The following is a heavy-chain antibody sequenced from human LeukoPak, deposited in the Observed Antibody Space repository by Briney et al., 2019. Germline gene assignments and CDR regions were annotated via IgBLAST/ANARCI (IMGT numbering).Heavy chain of an antibody. D-gene: IGHD1-26*01. CDR1: GFTFSSYW. Sequence: GGSLRLSCAASGFTFSSYWMHWVRQAPGKGLVWVSRINSDGSSTSYADSVKGRFTISRDNAKNSLYLQMNSLRAEDTALYYCARGGGSYSAFFDYWGQGTLVTVSS. CDR2: INSDGSST. J-gene: IGHJ4*02. V-gene: IGHV3-74*01. CDR3: ARGGGSYSAFFDY.